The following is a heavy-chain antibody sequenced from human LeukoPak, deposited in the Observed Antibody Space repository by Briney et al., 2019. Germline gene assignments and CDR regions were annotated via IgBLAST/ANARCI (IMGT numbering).Heavy chain of an antibody. CDR2: ISSSGSTI. Sequence: GGSLRLSCAASGFTFSDYYMSWIRQAPGKGLEWVSYISSSGSTIYYADSVKGRFTISRDNAKNSLYLQMSSLRAEDTAVYYCARVSRDGYNFDYWGQGTLVTVSS. D-gene: IGHD5-24*01. J-gene: IGHJ4*02. V-gene: IGHV3-11*01. CDR3: ARVSRDGYNFDY. CDR1: GFTFSDYY.